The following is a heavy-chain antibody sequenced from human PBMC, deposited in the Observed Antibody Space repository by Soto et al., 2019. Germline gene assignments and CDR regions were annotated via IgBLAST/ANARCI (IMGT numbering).Heavy chain of an antibody. J-gene: IGHJ3*02. V-gene: IGHV4-30-2*01. CDR3: ARGFPKPYYGSGSYYNVHAFDI. CDR1: GGSISSGGYS. Sequence: SETLSLTCAVSGGSISSGGYSWSWIRQPPGKGLEWIGYIYHSGSTYYNPSLKSRVTISVDRSKNQFSLKLSSVTAADTAVYYCARGFPKPYYGSGSYYNVHAFDIWGQGTMVTVSS. CDR2: IYHSGST. D-gene: IGHD3-10*01.